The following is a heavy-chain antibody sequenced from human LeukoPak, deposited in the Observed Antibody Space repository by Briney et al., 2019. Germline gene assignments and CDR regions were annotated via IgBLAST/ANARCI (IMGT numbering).Heavy chain of an antibody. J-gene: IGHJ4*02. CDR3: AMTGDGNGIFDY. CDR2: IYYSGST. D-gene: IGHD5-24*01. CDR1: GGSISSSSYY. Sequence: SETLSLTCTVSGGSISSSSYYWGWIRQPPGKGLEWIGSIYYSGSTYYNPSLKSRVTISVDTSKNQFSLKVSSVTAADTSVYYCAMTGDGNGIFDYWGQGTLVTVSS. V-gene: IGHV4-39*01.